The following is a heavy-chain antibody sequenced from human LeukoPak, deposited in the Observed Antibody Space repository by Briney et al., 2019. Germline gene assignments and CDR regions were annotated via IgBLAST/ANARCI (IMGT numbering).Heavy chain of an antibody. D-gene: IGHD2-21*01. J-gene: IGHJ4*02. CDR3: ITPLPYSAQ. CDR1: GFTVSDNY. CDR2: IKPKTDGETT. V-gene: IGHV3-15*07. Sequence: GGSLRLSCVGSGFTVSDNYMNWVRQAPGKGLEWVGRIKPKTDGETTEYAAPVKDRFSISRDDSKSMMYLQMNSLKTEDTAVYYCITPLPYSAQGGQGTLVTVSS.